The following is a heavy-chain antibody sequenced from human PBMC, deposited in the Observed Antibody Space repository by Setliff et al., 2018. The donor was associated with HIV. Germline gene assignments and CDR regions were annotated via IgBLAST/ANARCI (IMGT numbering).Heavy chain of an antibody. CDR2: INVGNGNT. CDR3: ARVYRNYYAMDV. CDR1: GYSFSNYA. J-gene: IGHJ6*02. V-gene: IGHV1-3*01. Sequence: ASVKVSCKASGYSFSNYAMHWVRQAPGQRLEWMGWINVGNGNTKYSQNFQGRVTITRDTSANTAYMELSSLRSEDTAVYYCARVYRNYYAMDVWGQGTTVTVSS.